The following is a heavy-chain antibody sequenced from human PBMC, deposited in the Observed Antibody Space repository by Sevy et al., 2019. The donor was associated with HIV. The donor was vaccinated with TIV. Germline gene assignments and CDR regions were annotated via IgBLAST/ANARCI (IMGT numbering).Heavy chain of an antibody. Sequence: ASVKVSCKASGGTFSSYAISWVRQAPGQGLEWMGGIIPIFGTANYAQKFQGRVTITADESTSTAYMELSSLRSEDTAVYYCARARYSSGWYGGYFDYWGQGALVTVSS. J-gene: IGHJ4*02. D-gene: IGHD6-19*01. CDR2: IIPIFGTA. CDR1: GGTFSSYA. V-gene: IGHV1-69*13. CDR3: ARARYSSGWYGGYFDY.